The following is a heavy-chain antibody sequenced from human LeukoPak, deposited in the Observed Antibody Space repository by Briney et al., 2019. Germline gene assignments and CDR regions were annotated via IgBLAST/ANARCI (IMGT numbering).Heavy chain of an antibody. CDR2: IYYSGST. D-gene: IGHD4-23*01. CDR1: GGSVSSGSYY. CDR3: ARQLRWGDFDY. V-gene: IGHV4-61*01. Sequence: SETLSLTCSVSGGSVSSGSYYWTWIRQPPGKGLEWIGYIYYSGSTNYNPSLMSRVTISVDTYKNQFSLKLSSVTAADTAVYYCARQLRWGDFDYWGQGTLVTVSS. J-gene: IGHJ4*02.